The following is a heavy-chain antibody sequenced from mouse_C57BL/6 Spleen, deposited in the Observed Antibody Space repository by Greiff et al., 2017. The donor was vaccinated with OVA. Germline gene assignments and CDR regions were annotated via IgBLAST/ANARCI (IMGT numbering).Heavy chain of an antibody. CDR1: GFTFSDYY. Sequence: EVQGVESGGGLVQPGGSLKLSCAASGFTFSDYYMYWVRQTPEKRLEWVAYISNGGGSTYYPDTVKGRFTISRDNAKNTLYLQLSRLKSEDTAMYYCARHDRASSGSYYAMDYWGQGTSVTVSS. CDR2: ISNGGGST. CDR3: ARHDRASSGSYYAMDY. D-gene: IGHD3-2*02. J-gene: IGHJ4*01. V-gene: IGHV5-12*01.